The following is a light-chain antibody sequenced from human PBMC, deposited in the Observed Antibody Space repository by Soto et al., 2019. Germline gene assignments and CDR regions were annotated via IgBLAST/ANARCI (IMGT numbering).Light chain of an antibody. CDR3: QSYDSSLSGWV. J-gene: IGLJ3*02. CDR2: GNS. CDR1: SSHIGAGYD. Sequence: QPVLTQPPSVSGAPGQRVTISCTGSSSHIGAGYDVHWYQQLPGTAPKLLIYGNSNRPSGVPDRFSGSKSGTSASLAITGLQAEDEADYDCQSYDSSLSGWVFGGGTQLTVL. V-gene: IGLV1-40*01.